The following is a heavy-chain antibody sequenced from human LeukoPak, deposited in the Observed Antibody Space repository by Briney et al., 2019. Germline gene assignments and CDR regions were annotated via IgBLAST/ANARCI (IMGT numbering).Heavy chain of an antibody. CDR1: GGSISSYY. J-gene: IGHJ4*02. CDR3: ARGSGILDY. CDR2: IYYSGST. V-gene: IGHV4-59*01. Sequence: PSETLSLTCTVSGGSISSYYWSWIRQPPGKGLEWIGYIYYSGSTNHNPSLKSRVTISVDTSKNQFSLKLSSVTAADTAVYYCARGSGILDYWGQGTLVTVSS. D-gene: IGHD1-26*01.